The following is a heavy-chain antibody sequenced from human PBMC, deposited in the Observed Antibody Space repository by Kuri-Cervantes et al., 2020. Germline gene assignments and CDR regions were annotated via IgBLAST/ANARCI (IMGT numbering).Heavy chain of an antibody. J-gene: IGHJ4*02. V-gene: IGHV3-30*03. CDR1: GFTFSSYG. Sequence: GESLKISCAASGFTFSSYGMHWVRQAPGKGLEWVAVISYDGSSKYSADSVKGRFTISRDNSKKTLYLHMNSLRVEDTAVYYCARNIRHITMVRGVEADYWGQGTLVTVSS. D-gene: IGHD3-10*01. CDR3: ARNIRHITMVRGVEADY. CDR2: ISYDGSSK.